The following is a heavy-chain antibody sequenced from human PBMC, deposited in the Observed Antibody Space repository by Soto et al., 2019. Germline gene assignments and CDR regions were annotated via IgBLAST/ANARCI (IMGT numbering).Heavy chain of an antibody. J-gene: IGHJ6*02. CDR1: GGCLGSYY. D-gene: IGHD4-4*01. Sequence: PSGTLALSSTFSGGCLGSYYVSWIRQPPGKGLEWIGYVFYTGRANYNASLKSRVSISLDTSNYQFSLKLSSVTAADTAVYYCARDGDGRMTTNPYYYNGMDVWGPGTTVTVSS. V-gene: IGHV4-59*01. CDR3: ARDGDGRMTTNPYYYNGMDV. CDR2: VFYTGRA.